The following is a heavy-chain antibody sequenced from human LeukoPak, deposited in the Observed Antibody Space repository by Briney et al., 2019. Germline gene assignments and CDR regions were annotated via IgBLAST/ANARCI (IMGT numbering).Heavy chain of an antibody. CDR1: GFSFSRYW. Sequence: GGSLRLSCAASGFSFSRYWMSWVRQAPGKGLEWVANIKQDGSEKYYVDSVKGRFTISRDNARNSLYLEMNSLRAEDTAVYFCARDGDTVLTRGYYYYLDVWGKGTTVTVSS. D-gene: IGHD4-23*01. CDR2: IKQDGSEK. V-gene: IGHV3-7*01. J-gene: IGHJ6*03. CDR3: ARDGDTVLTRGYYYYLDV.